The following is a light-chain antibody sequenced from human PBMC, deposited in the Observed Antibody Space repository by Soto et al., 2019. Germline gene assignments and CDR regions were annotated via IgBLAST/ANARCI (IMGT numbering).Light chain of an antibody. CDR1: NIGSKT. V-gene: IGLV3-21*02. Sequence: SYELTQPPSVSVAPGQTARLTCGGSNIGSKTVHWYQQKPGQAPVLVVYDDADRPSGIPERFSGSNSGNTAALTISRVEAGHEADYYCQVWDANTDHVVFGRGTKLTVL. CDR2: DDA. J-gene: IGLJ2*01. CDR3: QVWDANTDHVV.